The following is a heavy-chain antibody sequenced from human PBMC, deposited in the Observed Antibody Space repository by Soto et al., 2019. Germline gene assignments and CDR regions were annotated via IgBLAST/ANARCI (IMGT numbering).Heavy chain of an antibody. CDR1: GYTFTGYY. CDR3: AREGKQWLTTHFDY. D-gene: IGHD6-19*01. V-gene: IGHV1-2*04. CDR2: INPNSGGT. J-gene: IGHJ4*02. Sequence: ASVKVSCKASGYTFTGYYIHWVRQAPGQGLEWMGWINPNSGGTNYAQKFQGWVTMTRDTSISTAYMELSRLRSDDTAVYYCAREGKQWLTTHFDYWGQGTLVTVSS.